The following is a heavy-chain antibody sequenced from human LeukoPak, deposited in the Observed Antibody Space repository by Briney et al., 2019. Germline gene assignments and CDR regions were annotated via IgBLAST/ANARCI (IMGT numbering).Heavy chain of an antibody. CDR3: AVEIGVQADY. V-gene: IGHV3-23*01. D-gene: IGHD3-16*01. CDR1: GFIFSSYA. J-gene: IGHJ4*02. CDR2: ISGSGGNT. Sequence: TGGSLRLSCAASGFIFSSYAMSWVRQAPGKGLEWVSDISGSGGNTYYADSVKGRFTISRDNSRNTLYLQMNSLTAEDTAVYYCAVEIGVQADYWGKGALVTVPS.